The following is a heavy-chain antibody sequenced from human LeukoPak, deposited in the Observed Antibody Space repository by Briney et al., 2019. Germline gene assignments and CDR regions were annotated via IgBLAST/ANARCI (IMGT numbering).Heavy chain of an antibody. V-gene: IGHV4-4*07. CDR1: GGSISSYY. CDR2: IYTSGST. Sequence: SETLSLTCTVSGGSISSYYWSWIRQPAGKGLEWIGRIYTSGSTNYNPSLKSRVTMSVDTSKNQFSLKLSSVTAADTAVYYCARAVAAAGISRGYYYYYMDAWGKGTTVTVSS. D-gene: IGHD6-13*01. CDR3: ARAVAAAGISRGYYYYYMDA. J-gene: IGHJ6*03.